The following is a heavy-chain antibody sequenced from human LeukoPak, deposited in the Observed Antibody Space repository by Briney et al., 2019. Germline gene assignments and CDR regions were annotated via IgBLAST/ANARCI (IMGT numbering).Heavy chain of an antibody. CDR3: ARIGYNYGFSFDY. D-gene: IGHD5-18*01. CDR1: GGSIGSSSYY. J-gene: IGHJ4*02. Sequence: PSETLSLTCTVSGGSIGSSSYYWGWIRQPPGKGLEWIGEINHSGSTNYNPSLKSRVTISVDTSKNQFSLRLTSVTAADSAVYYCARIGYNYGFSFDYWGQGTLVTVSS. CDR2: INHSGST. V-gene: IGHV4-39*07.